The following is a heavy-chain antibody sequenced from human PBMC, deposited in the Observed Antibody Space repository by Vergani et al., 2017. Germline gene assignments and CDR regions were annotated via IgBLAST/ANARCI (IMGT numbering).Heavy chain of an antibody. D-gene: IGHD3-10*01. J-gene: IGHJ4*02. CDR3: ARDPPMVRGVIITSPRRPEDY. CDR1: GFTFSSYS. Sequence: EVQLVESGGGLVKPGGSLRLSCAASGFTFSSYSMNWVRQAPGKGLEWVSSISSSSSYIYYADSVKGRFTISRDNAKNSLYLQMNSLRAEDTSVYYCARDPPMVRGVIITSPRRPEDYWGQGTLVTVSS. CDR2: ISSSSSYI. V-gene: IGHV3-21*01.